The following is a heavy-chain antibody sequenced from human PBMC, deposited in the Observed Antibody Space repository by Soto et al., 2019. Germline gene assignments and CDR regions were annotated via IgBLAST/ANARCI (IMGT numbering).Heavy chain of an antibody. J-gene: IGHJ4*02. CDR1: GFSLSTSGVG. CDR3: AQKQQWSRPQDL. CDR2: IFWNDEK. D-gene: IGHD2-15*01. Sequence: SGPTLVNPTQTLTLTCTLSGFSLSTSGVGVGWIRQPPGQALEWLAIIFWNDEKRYRASLKTRLTITKDTSKDQVVLTMTNMDPVDTATYYCAQKQQWSRPQDLWGQGTLVTVS. V-gene: IGHV2-5*01.